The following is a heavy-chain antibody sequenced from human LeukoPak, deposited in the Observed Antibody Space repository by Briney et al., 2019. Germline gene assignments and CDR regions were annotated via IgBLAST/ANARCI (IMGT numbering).Heavy chain of an antibody. Sequence: GGSLRLSCAASGFTFSSHWMYWVRQAPGKGLVWVSRINSDGSSTNYADSVKGRFTISRDNAKNTLYLRMNSLRAEDTAVFYCVRDLRQCIGGACYAWGQGTLVTVSS. CDR3: VRDLRQCIGGACYA. J-gene: IGHJ5*02. D-gene: IGHD2-21*02. CDR1: GFTFSSHW. CDR2: INSDGSST. V-gene: IGHV3-74*01.